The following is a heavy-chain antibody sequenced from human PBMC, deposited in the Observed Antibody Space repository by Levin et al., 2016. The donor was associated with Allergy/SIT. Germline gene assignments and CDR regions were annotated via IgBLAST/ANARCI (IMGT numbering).Heavy chain of an antibody. J-gene: IGHJ4*01. D-gene: IGHD4-23*01. CDR1: GFTVAKTY. V-gene: IGHV3-53*01. Sequence: GESLKISCAASGFTVAKTYMSWVRQAPGKGLEWVSIMYGGGSTFYSDSVKGRFTISRDNSKNTVYLQMENLRAEDTAMYYCARDLSGDYGGFWGQGTLVTVSS. CDR3: ARDLSGDYGGF. CDR2: MYGGGST.